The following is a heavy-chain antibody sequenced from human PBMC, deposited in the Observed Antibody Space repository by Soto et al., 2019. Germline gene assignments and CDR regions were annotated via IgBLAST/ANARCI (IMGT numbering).Heavy chain of an antibody. CDR2: IDTAGDT. CDR1: GFTFSRYD. D-gene: IGHD3-10*01. V-gene: IGHV3-13*01. Sequence: EVQVVESGGGLVQPGGSLRLCCAASGFTFSRYDIHWVRQATGKGLEWVSTIDTAGDTYYADSVKGRFTISRENAKNSFFLQMNNLRAGDTAVYYCARDLGYYGSGSLLGMDVWGQGTTVTVSS. CDR3: ARDLGYYGSGSLLGMDV. J-gene: IGHJ6*02.